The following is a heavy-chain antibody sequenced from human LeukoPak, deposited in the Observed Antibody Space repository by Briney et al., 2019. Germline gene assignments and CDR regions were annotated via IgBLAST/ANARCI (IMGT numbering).Heavy chain of an antibody. J-gene: IGHJ4*02. CDR2: ISGYDGNT. V-gene: IGHV1-18*04. CDR3: ARTVTTSSYYFDY. CDR1: GYTFTGCY. D-gene: IGHD4-17*01. Sequence: ASVKVFCKASGYTFTGCYMHWVRQAPGQGLEWMGWISGYDGNTNYAQKLRGRVTMTTDTSTSTAYMDLRSLRSDDTALYYCARTVTTSSYYFDYWGQGTLVTVSS.